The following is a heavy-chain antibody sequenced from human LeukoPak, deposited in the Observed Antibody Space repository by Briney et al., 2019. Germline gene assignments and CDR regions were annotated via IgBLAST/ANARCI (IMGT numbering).Heavy chain of an antibody. Sequence: NTSETLSLTCTVSDGSISHYYWSWIRQPAGKGLEWIGRIYTTGNTNYNPSLKSRVTMSVDTSENQVSLSLNSMTAADTAVYYCARGYGYQNFDYWGQGTLVTVSS. CDR1: DGSISHYY. J-gene: IGHJ4*02. V-gene: IGHV4-4*07. D-gene: IGHD5-24*01. CDR3: ARGYGYQNFDY. CDR2: IYTTGNT.